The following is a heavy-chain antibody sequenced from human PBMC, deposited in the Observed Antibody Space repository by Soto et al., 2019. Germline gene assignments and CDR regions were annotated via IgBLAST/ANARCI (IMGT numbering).Heavy chain of an antibody. J-gene: IGHJ3*02. V-gene: IGHV4-34*01. CDR2: MSHSGGT. Sequence: QVQLQQWGAGLLKPSETLSLTCAVYGGFVTSGSYYWSWIRQPPGKGLEGIGEMSHSGGTHLNPSLKSRVTISVDTSKNQFTLKMSSVTAADTALYYCARVERGTATTVVDAFDIWGPGTMVTVSS. CDR1: GGFVTSGSYY. D-gene: IGHD1-1*01. CDR3: ARVERGTATTVVDAFDI.